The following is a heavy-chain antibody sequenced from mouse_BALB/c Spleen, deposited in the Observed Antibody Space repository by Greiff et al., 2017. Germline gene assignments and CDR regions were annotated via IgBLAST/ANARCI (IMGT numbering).Heavy chain of an antibody. J-gene: IGHJ3*01. D-gene: IGHD2-3*01. CDR3: ARDLYDGYSAWFAY. CDR2: INPSNGRT. V-gene: IGHV1S81*02. Sequence: QSCKASGYTFTSYWMHWVKQRPGQGLEWIGEINPSNGRTNYNEKFKSKATLTVDKSSSTAYMQLSSLTSEDSAVYYCARDLYDGYSAWFAYWGQGTLVTVSA. CDR1: GYTFTSYW.